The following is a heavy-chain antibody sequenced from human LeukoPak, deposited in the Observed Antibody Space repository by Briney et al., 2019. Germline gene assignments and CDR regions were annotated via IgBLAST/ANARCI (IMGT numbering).Heavy chain of an antibody. J-gene: IGHJ5*02. D-gene: IGHD2-8*02. CDR2: INPNSGGT. CDR3: ARDLLGSEGWFDP. Sequence: ASVKLSCTASGYTFTGYYMHWVRQAPGQGLEWMGWINPNSGGTNYAQKFQGRVTMTRDTSISTAYMELSRLRSDDTAVYYCARDLLGSEGWFDPWGQGTLVTVSS. V-gene: IGHV1-2*02. CDR1: GYTFTGYY.